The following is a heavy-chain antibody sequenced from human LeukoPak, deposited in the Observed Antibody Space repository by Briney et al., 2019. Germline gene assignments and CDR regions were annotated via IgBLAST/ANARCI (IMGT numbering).Heavy chain of an antibody. Sequence: ASVKVSCKASGCTFTSYYIHWVRQAPGQGLEWMGLINPSRGSTDYAQKFQGRVTMTRDTSTSTVYMELSSLRSDDTAVYYCASLGLAVAGTTGDYWGQGTLVTVSS. CDR2: INPSRGST. D-gene: IGHD6-19*01. J-gene: IGHJ4*02. CDR1: GCTFTSYY. V-gene: IGHV1-46*01. CDR3: ASLGLAVAGTTGDY.